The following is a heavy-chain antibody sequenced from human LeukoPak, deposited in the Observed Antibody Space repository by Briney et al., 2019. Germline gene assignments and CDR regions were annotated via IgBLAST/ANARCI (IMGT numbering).Heavy chain of an antibody. V-gene: IGHV1-46*01. CDR3: ARDSSGSHYYYYMDV. CDR2: INPSGGST. J-gene: IGHJ6*03. D-gene: IGHD1-26*01. Sequence: ASVKVSCKASGYTFTSYYKHWVRQAPGQGLEWMGIINPSGGSTSYAQKFQGRVTMTRDMSTSTVYMELSSLRSEDTAVYYCARDSSGSHYYYYMDVWGKGTTVTVSS. CDR1: GYTFTSYY.